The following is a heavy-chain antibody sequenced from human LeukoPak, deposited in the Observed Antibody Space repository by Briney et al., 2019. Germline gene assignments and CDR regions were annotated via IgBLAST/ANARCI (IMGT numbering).Heavy chain of an antibody. CDR3: ARAVDTVTGVSVGY. J-gene: IGHJ4*02. CDR1: GFTFSSYG. V-gene: IGHV3-33*01. CDR2: IWYDGSNK. Sequence: GGSLRLSCAASGFTFSSYGMHWVRQAPGKGLEWVAVIWYDGSNKYYADSVKGRFTISRDNSKNTLYLQMSSLRAEDTAVYYCARAVDTVTGVSVGYWGQGTLVTVSS. D-gene: IGHD4-11*01.